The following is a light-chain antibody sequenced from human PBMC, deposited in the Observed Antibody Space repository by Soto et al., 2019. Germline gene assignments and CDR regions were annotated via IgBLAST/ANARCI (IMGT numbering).Light chain of an antibody. Sequence: EIVLTQSPGTLSLSPGERATLSCRASQTVRTNYLAWFQHKPGQAPSLLIYGASSRATGIPDRFSGSGSGTDFTLTINRLEPEDFAVYFCQQYSDSPLTCGGGTKVEIK. CDR3: QQYSDSPLT. CDR2: GAS. CDR1: QTVRTNY. V-gene: IGKV3-20*01. J-gene: IGKJ4*01.